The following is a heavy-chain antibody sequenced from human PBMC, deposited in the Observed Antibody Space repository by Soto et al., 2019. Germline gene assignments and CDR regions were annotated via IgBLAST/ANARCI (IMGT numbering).Heavy chain of an antibody. V-gene: IGHV1-18*01. Sequence: ASVKVSCKASGYTFTSYGISWVRQAPGQGLEWMGWISAYNGNTNYAQKLQGRVTMTTDTSTSTAYMELRSLRSDDTAVYYCARGNGLDYDFWSGYTTSYYYGMDVWGQGTTVTVSS. CDR1: GYTFTSYG. CDR2: ISAYNGNT. CDR3: ARGNGLDYDFWSGYTTSYYYGMDV. J-gene: IGHJ6*02. D-gene: IGHD3-3*01.